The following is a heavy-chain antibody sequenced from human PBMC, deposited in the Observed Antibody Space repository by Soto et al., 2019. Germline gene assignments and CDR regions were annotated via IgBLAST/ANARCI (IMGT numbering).Heavy chain of an antibody. CDR2: IWYDGSNK. CDR3: ARDHWIRRSSWYFQH. J-gene: IGHJ1*01. Sequence: QVQLVESGGGVVQPGRSLRLSCAASGFTFSSYGMHWVRQAPGKGLEWVAVIWYDGSNKYYADSGKGRFTISRDNSKNTRYLQMNSLRAEDTAVYYCARDHWIRRSSWYFQHWGQGTLVTVSS. D-gene: IGHD6-13*01. CDR1: GFTFSSYG. V-gene: IGHV3-33*01.